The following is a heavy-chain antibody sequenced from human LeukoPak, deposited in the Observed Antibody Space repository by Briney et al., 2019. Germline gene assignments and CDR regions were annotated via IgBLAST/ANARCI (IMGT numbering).Heavy chain of an antibody. CDR2: SYHSGST. V-gene: IGHV4-38-2*01. J-gene: IGHJ4*02. Sequence: KISETLSLTCAVSGYSISSGYYWGWIRQPPGKGLEWIGSSYHSGSTYYNPSLKSRVTISVDTSKNQFSLKLSSVTAADTAVYYCARAAPARGSYYATCFDYWGQGTLVTVSS. CDR1: GYSISSGYY. CDR3: ARAAPARGSYYATCFDY. D-gene: IGHD1-26*01.